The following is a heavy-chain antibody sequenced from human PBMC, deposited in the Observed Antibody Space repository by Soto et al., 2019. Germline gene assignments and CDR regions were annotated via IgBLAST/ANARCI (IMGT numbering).Heavy chain of an antibody. J-gene: IGHJ4*02. CDR3: ARWLQFNVDY. D-gene: IGHD5-12*01. CDR2: IFHSGGT. V-gene: IGHV4-31*03. Sequence: QVQLQESGPGLVKPSQTLSLTCTVAGGSISSGGYYWSWIRQHPGKGLEWIGYIFHSGGTYYNPSLKSRVNISVDTSKNQFSLMLSSVTAADAAVYYCARWLQFNVDYWGQGNQVTVSS. CDR1: GGSISSGGYY.